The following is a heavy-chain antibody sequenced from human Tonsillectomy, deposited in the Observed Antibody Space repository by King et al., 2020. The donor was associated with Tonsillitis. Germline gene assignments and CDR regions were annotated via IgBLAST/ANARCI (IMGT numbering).Heavy chain of an antibody. CDR2: ISYDGSNK. Sequence: VQLVESGGGVVQPGRSLRLSCAASGFTFSSYAMHWVRQAPGKGLEWVAVISYDGSNKYYADSVKGRFTISRDNSKNTLYLQMNSLRAEDTAVYYCARDVHPNVGGWTYWGQGTLVTVSS. CDR3: ARDVHPNVGGWTY. D-gene: IGHD6-19*01. CDR1: GFTFSSYA. J-gene: IGHJ4*02. V-gene: IGHV3-30*04.